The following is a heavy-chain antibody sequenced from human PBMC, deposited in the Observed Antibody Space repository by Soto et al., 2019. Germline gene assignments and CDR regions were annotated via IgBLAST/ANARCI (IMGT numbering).Heavy chain of an antibody. J-gene: IGHJ4*02. V-gene: IGHV1-69*02. CDR1: GDTFNFYS. Sequence: QVQLVQSGAAVKKPGSSVKVSCKASGDTFNFYSINWVRQAPGLGLEWMGRIIPMLSMSNSAQKFQGRLTISADKSTSTVYMELSSLRSEDTAVYYCATSYGSGSQAFDYWGQGALVTVSS. CDR2: IIPMLSMS. D-gene: IGHD3-10*01. CDR3: ATSYGSGSQAFDY.